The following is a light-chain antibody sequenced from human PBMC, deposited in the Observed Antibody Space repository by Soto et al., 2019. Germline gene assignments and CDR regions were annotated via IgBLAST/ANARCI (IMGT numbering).Light chain of an antibody. Sequence: SVLTQPPSVSGAPGQMVTISCTGSSSNIGAGYDVHWYQQLPGTAPKLLIYGNSNRPSGVPDRFSGSKSGTSASLAITGLQAEDEADYYRQSYDSSSYVFGTGTKVTVL. J-gene: IGLJ1*01. CDR2: GNS. CDR1: SSNIGAGYD. V-gene: IGLV1-40*01. CDR3: QSYDSSSYV.